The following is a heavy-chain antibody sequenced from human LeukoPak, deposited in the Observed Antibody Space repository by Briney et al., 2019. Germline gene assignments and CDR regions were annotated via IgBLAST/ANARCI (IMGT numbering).Heavy chain of an antibody. D-gene: IGHD6-13*01. Sequence: SETLSLTCAVYGGSFSDYYWSWIRQPPGKGLEWIGEIHPSGSTNYNPSLKSRVTVSVDTPKNQFSLKLTSVTAADTAVYYCAKERYSSRGGPFYYFDYWGQGTLVTVSS. CDR1: GGSFSDYY. J-gene: IGHJ4*02. CDR3: AKERYSSRGGPFYYFDY. V-gene: IGHV4-34*01. CDR2: IHPSGST.